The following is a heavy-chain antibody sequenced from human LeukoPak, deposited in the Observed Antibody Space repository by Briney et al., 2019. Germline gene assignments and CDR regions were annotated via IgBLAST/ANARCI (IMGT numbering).Heavy chain of an antibody. J-gene: IGHJ3*02. CDR2: IYYSGST. D-gene: IGHD1-26*01. Sequence: SETLSLTCTVSGGSISSYYWSWFRQPPGKGLEWIGYIYYSGSTNYNPSLKSRVTISVDTSKNQFSLKLSSVTAADTAVYYCARGVGAHDAFDIWGQGTMVTVSS. CDR1: GGSISSYY. CDR3: ARGVGAHDAFDI. V-gene: IGHV4-59*01.